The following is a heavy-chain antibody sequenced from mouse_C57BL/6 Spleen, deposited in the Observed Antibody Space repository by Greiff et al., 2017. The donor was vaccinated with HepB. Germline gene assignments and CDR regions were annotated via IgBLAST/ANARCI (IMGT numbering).Heavy chain of an antibody. CDR3: ARNWEGLRHWYFDV. CDR1: GFSLTSYG. D-gene: IGHD2-4*01. Sequence: QVHVKQSGPGLVQPSQSLSITCTVSGFSLTSYGVHWVRQSPGKGLEWLGVIWSGGSTDYNAAFISRLSISKDNSKSQVFFKMNSLQADDTAIYYCARNWEGLRHWYFDVWGTGTTVTVSS. V-gene: IGHV2-2*01. J-gene: IGHJ1*03. CDR2: IWSGGST.